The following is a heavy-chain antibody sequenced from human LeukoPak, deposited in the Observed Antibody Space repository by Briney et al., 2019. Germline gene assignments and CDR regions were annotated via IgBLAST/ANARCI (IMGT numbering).Heavy chain of an antibody. D-gene: IGHD5-18*01. V-gene: IGHV3-7*05. Sequence: QPGGSLRLSCAASGVTFSNYWMSWVRPAPGKGLEWVANLKHDGTEKNYVDSVKGPFTISRDNTKSSLYLQMNSLRAEDTAVYYCARQRWIQLWFFDYWGQGAQVTVSS. J-gene: IGHJ4*02. CDR3: ARQRWIQLWFFDY. CDR2: LKHDGTEK. CDR1: GVTFSNYW.